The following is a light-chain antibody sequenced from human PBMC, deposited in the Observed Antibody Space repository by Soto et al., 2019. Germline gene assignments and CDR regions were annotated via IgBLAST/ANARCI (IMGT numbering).Light chain of an antibody. CDR2: GAS. J-gene: IGKJ4*01. CDR3: LQYGSSPLPGGSPLP. V-gene: IGKV3-20*01. CDR1: QSVSGNY. Sequence: ENVLTQSPGTLSLSPGERATLSCRASQSVSGNYLAWYQHKPGQAPRLLIYGASSRATGIADRFSGSGSGTDFTLTISRLETEDFAVYYCLQYGSSPLPGGSPLPFGGGTKVEIK.